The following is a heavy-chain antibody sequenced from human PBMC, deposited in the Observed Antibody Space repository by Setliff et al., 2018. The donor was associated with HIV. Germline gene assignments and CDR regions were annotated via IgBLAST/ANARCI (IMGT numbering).Heavy chain of an antibody. CDR2: MTPYSGNT. J-gene: IGHJ6*03. D-gene: IGHD3-10*01. CDR1: GDTFTSYD. Sequence: ASVKVSCKTSGDTFTSYDINWVRQAAGHGLEWMGWMTPYSGNTGYAQKFQGRVSMTRNTSISTAYMELSSLRSEDTAVYYCARVSGLWSRHLDFYYMDVWGKGTTVTVSS. CDR3: ARVSGLWSRHLDFYYMDV. V-gene: IGHV1-8*02.